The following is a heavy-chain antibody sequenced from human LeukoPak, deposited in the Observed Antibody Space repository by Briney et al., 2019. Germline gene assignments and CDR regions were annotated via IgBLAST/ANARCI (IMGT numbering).Heavy chain of an antibody. Sequence: PSETLSLTCAVYGGSFSGYYWSWIRQPPGKGLEWIGGINHSGSTNYNPSLKSRVTISVDTSKNQFSLKLSSVTAADTAVYYCARGLTYYDFWSGYSPRAFDIWGQGTMVTVSS. CDR2: INHSGST. V-gene: IGHV4-34*01. D-gene: IGHD3-3*01. J-gene: IGHJ3*02. CDR3: ARGLTYYDFWSGYSPRAFDI. CDR1: GGSFSGYY.